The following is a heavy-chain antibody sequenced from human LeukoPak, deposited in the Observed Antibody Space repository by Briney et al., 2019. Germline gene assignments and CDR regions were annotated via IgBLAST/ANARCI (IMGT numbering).Heavy chain of an antibody. D-gene: IGHD3-10*01. J-gene: IGHJ3*02. CDR1: GGTFNNYA. Sequence: ASVKVSCKPSGGTFNNYAVAWVRQAPGQGPEWMGWISPNSGGTNYAQKFQDRVSMTRDTSINTAYMELSRLRSDDTAVYYCVRDGSFDIWGQGTMVSVST. V-gene: IGHV1-2*02. CDR3: VRDGSFDI. CDR2: ISPNSGGT.